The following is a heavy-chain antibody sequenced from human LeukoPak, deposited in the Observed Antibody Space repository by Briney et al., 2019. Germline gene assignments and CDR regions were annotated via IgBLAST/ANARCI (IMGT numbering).Heavy chain of an antibody. J-gene: IGHJ6*03. CDR1: GLTFSSYW. CDR3: ARAGLTYYDFWSGYPYYMDV. V-gene: IGHV3-7*01. CDR2: IKQDGSEK. D-gene: IGHD3-3*01. Sequence: PGGSLRLSCAASGLTFSSYWMSWVRQAPGKGLEWVANIKQDGSEKYYVDSVKGRFTISRDNAKNSLYLQMNSLRAEDTAVYYCARAGLTYYDFWSGYPYYMDVWGKGTTVTVSS.